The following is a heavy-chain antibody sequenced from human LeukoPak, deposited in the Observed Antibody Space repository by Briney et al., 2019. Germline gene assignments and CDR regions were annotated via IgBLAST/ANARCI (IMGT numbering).Heavy chain of an antibody. J-gene: IGHJ4*02. V-gene: IGHV3-7*01. D-gene: IGHD1-1*01. CDR2: INRDGSDK. CDR3: VRDFSLTRLERPFDY. Sequence: GGSLRLSCAASGFTFSIYWMTWVRQAPGKGLEWVANINRDGSDKYYVDSVKGRFTISRDDAKNSLYLQMNSLRAEDTAVYYCVRDFSLTRLERPFDYWGQGTLITVSS. CDR1: GFTFSIYW.